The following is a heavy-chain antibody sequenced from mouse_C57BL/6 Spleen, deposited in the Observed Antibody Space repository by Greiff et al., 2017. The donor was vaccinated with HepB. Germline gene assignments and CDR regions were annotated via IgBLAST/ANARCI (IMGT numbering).Heavy chain of an antibody. CDR2: ISSGGDYI. J-gene: IGHJ2*01. D-gene: IGHD1-1*01. CDR1: GFTFSSYA. V-gene: IGHV5-9-1*02. Sequence: EVMLVESGEGLVKPGGSLKLSCAASGFTFSSYAMSWVRQTPEKRLEWVAYISSGGDYIYYADTVKGRFTISRDNARNTLYLQMSSLKSEDTAMYYCTRENYYGSSGDFDYWGQGTTLTVSS. CDR3: TRENYYGSSGDFDY.